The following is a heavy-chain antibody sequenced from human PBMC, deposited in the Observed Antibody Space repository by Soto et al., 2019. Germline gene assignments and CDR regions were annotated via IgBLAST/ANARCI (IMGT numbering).Heavy chain of an antibody. D-gene: IGHD3-10*01. CDR1: GYTFTSYG. V-gene: IGHV1-18*01. Sequence: ASVKVSCKASGYTFTSYGISWVRQAPGQGLEWMGRISAYNGNTNYAQKLQGRVTMTTDTSTSTAYMELRSLRSDDTAVYYCARDDTWSGSYSYMDVWAKRTTVTVSS. J-gene: IGHJ6*03. CDR2: ISAYNGNT. CDR3: ARDDTWSGSYSYMDV.